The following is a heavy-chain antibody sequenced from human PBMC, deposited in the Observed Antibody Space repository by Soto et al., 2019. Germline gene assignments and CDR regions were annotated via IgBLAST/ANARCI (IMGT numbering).Heavy chain of an antibody. J-gene: IGHJ4*02. D-gene: IGHD2-8*01. Sequence: GGSLRLSCAASGFTFSSYEMNWVRQAPGKGLEWVSYISSSGSTIYYADTVKGRFTISRDNAKNSLYLQVNSLRAEDTAVYYCARASDIVLMVYARHGHFDYWGQGTLVTVSS. CDR1: GFTFSSYE. V-gene: IGHV3-48*03. CDR3: ARASDIVLMVYARHGHFDY. CDR2: ISSSGSTI.